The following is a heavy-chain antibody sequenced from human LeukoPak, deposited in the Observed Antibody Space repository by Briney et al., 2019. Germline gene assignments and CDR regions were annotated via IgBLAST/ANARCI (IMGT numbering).Heavy chain of an antibody. CDR1: GGSFSGYY. CDR3: AREATADILTGYYTSPHFDY. CDR2: INHSGST. V-gene: IGHV4-34*01. D-gene: IGHD3-9*01. J-gene: IGHJ4*02. Sequence: SETLSLTCAVYGGSFSGYYWSWIRQPPGKGLEWIGEINHSGSTNYNPSLKSRVTISVDTSKNQFSLKLSSVTAADTAVYYCAREATADILTGYYTSPHFDYWGQGTLVTVSS.